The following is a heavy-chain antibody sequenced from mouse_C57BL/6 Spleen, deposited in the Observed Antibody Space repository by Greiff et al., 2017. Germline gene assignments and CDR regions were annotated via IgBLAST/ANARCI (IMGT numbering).Heavy chain of an antibody. D-gene: IGHD3-2*02. J-gene: IGHJ4*01. CDR3: TTDSSGYVDAMDY. CDR2: IDPEDGDT. Sequence: EVKLQESGAELVRPGASVKLSCTASGFNIKDYYMHWVKQRPEQGLEWIGRIDPEDGDTEYAPKFQGKATMTADTSSNTAYLQLSSLTSEDTAVYYCTTDSSGYVDAMDYWGQGTSVTVSS. V-gene: IGHV14-1*01. CDR1: GFNIKDYY.